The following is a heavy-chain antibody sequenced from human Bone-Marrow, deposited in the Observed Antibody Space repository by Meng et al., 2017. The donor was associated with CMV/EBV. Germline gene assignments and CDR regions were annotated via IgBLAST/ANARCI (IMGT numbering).Heavy chain of an antibody. J-gene: IGHJ5*02. V-gene: IGHV3-11*01. CDR1: GGSIRSGDYY. D-gene: IGHD2-2*01. CDR3: AKLRTQLLFPAWFDP. Sequence: LSLTCTVSGGSIRSGDYYWSWIRQAPGKGLEWVSYISSSGSTIYYADSVKGRFTISRDNAKNSLYLQMNSLRAEDTAVYYCAKLRTQLLFPAWFDPWGQGTLVTVSS. CDR2: ISSSGSTI.